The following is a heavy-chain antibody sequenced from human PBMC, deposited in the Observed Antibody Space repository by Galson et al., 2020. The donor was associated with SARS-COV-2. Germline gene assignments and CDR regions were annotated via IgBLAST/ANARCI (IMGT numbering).Heavy chain of an antibody. CDR3: SRTSGELDS. D-gene: IGHD1-26*01. Sequence: SETLSLTCTVSGGSISTNAHFWTCIRQPTGKGLAWIGYIYHSGNTYYNPSLKSRLNTAVDTSQNQFSQRLRSVTAADTAVYFCSRTSGELDSWGQGSMVTVSS. CDR2: IYHSGNT. J-gene: IGHJ3*02. V-gene: IGHV4-31*03. CDR1: GGSISTNAHF.